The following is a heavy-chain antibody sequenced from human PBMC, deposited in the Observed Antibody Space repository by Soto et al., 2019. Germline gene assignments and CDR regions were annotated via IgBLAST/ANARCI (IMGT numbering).Heavy chain of an antibody. V-gene: IGHV3-30*18. CDR3: AKDHGSGWDYYYYGMDV. D-gene: IGHD6-19*01. Sequence: PGGSLRLSCAASGFTFSSYGMHWVCQAPGKGLEWVAVISYDGSNKYYADSVKGRFTISRDNSKNTLYLQMNSLRAEDTAVYYCAKDHGSGWDYYYYGMDVWGQGTTVTVSS. CDR1: GFTFSSYG. CDR2: ISYDGSNK. J-gene: IGHJ6*02.